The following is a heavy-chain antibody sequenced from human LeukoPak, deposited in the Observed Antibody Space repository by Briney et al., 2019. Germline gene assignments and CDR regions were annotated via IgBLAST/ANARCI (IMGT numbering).Heavy chain of an antibody. CDR3: AKDTSHWWPDESVVDY. D-gene: IGHD2-15*01. Sequence: HPGGSLRLSCAASGFTFSSYAMSWVRQAPGKGLEWVSAISGSGGSTYYADSVKGRFTISRDNSKNTLYLQMNSLRAEDTAVYYCAKDTSHWWPDESVVDYWGQGTLVTVSS. J-gene: IGHJ4*02. CDR1: GFTFSSYA. CDR2: ISGSGGST. V-gene: IGHV3-23*01.